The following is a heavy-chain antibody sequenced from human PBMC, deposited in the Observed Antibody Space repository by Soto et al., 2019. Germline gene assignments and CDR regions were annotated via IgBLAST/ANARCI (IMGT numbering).Heavy chain of an antibody. D-gene: IGHD6-19*01. CDR3: ATQQWRYFDY. J-gene: IGHJ4*02. Sequence: PSETLSLTCTVSGGSISSSSYYWGWIRQPPGKGLEWIGSIYYSGSTYYNPSLKSRVTISVDTSKNQFSLKLSYVTAAETAVYYCATQQWRYFDYWGQGTLVTVSS. CDR2: IYYSGST. V-gene: IGHV4-39*01. CDR1: GGSISSSSYY.